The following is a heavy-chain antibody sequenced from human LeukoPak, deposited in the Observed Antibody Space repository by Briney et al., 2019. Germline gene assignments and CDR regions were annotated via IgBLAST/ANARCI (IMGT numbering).Heavy chain of an antibody. CDR2: IRYDGTNK. J-gene: IGHJ4*02. CDR1: GLTFSSYG. V-gene: IGHV3-30*02. Sequence: GGALRLSCAASGLTFSSYGMHWVRQAPGKGLEWVAFIRYDGTNKYYADSVKGRFTISRDNSKNTLYLQMNSLRPEDTAVYYCAKDQGQYGSGTYYSIDCWGQGTLVTVSS. D-gene: IGHD3-10*01. CDR3: AKDQGQYGSGTYYSIDC.